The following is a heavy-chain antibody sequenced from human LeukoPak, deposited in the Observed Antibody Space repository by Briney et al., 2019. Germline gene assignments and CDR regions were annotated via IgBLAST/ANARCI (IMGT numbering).Heavy chain of an antibody. J-gene: IGHJ4*02. CDR3: AGYGSGSYSFDY. CDR1: GGSISSYY. CDR2: IYYSGST. V-gene: IGHV4-59*01. Sequence: SETLSLTCTVSGGSISSYYWSWIRQPPGKGLEWIGYIYYSGSTNYNPSLKSRVTISVDTSKNQFSLKLSSVTAADTAVYYCAGYGSGSYSFDYWGQGTLVTVSS. D-gene: IGHD3-10*01.